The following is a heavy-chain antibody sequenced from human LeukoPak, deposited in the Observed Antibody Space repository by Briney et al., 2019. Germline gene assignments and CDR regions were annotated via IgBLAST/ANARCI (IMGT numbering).Heavy chain of an antibody. V-gene: IGHV4-61*02. J-gene: IGHJ6*03. CDR3: ARVNPPMGYYYMDV. Sequence: SETLSLTCTVSGGSISSGSYYWSWIRQPAGKGLEWIGRIYTSGSTNYNPSLKSRVTISVDTSKNQFSLKLSSVTAADTAVYYCARVNPPMGYYYMDVWGKGTTVTVS. D-gene: IGHD5-24*01. CDR1: GGSISSGSYY. CDR2: IYTSGST.